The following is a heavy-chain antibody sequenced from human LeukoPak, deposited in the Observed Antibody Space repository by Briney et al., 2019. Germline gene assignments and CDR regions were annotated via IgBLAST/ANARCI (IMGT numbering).Heavy chain of an antibody. CDR3: AREPIAAATMGFYY. CDR2: IYSGGST. J-gene: IGHJ4*02. V-gene: IGHV3-53*01. CDR1: GFTVSSND. Sequence: GGSLRLSCAASGFTVSSNDMSWVRQAPGKGLEWVSVIYSGGSTYYADSVKGRFTISRDNSKNTLYLQMNSLRAEDTAVYYCAREPIAAATMGFYYWGQGTLVTVSS. D-gene: IGHD6-25*01.